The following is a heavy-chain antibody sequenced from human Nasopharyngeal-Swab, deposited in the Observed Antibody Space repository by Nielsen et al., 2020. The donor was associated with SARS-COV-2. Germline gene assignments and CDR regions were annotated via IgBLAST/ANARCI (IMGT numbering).Heavy chain of an antibody. CDR3: AREGYSYGNNWFDP. Sequence: SETLSLTCTVSGSSISSGYYWGWIRQPPGKGLEWIGSIYYSGSTYYNPSLKSRVTISVDTSKNQFSLKLSSVTAADTAVYYCAREGYSYGNNWFDPWGQGTLVTVSS. D-gene: IGHD5-18*01. V-gene: IGHV4-38-2*02. CDR2: IYYSGST. CDR1: GSSISSGYY. J-gene: IGHJ5*02.